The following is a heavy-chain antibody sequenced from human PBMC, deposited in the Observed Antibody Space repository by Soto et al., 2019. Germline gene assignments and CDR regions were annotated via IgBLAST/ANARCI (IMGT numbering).Heavy chain of an antibody. CDR2: IIPILNSP. CDR3: ARAAPYCTSAACPKFYDMDV. J-gene: IGHJ6*02. D-gene: IGHD2-8*02. V-gene: IGHV1-69*01. Sequence: QVQLVQSGAEVKKPGSSVKVSCKASGGTFGSYAITWVRRAPGQGLEWLGGIIPILNSPAYAQKFKARVVITSDEITNTAYMELNSQRFDDTAVYYCARAAPYCTSAACPKFYDMDVWGQGTTVTVAS. CDR1: GGTFGSYA.